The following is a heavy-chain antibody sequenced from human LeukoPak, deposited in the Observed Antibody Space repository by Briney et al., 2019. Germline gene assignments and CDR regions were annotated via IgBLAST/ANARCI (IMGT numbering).Heavy chain of an antibody. CDR2: ISSSGGTT. CDR3: ARGGRSLWFADLLTN. J-gene: IGHJ4*02. V-gene: IGHV3-23*01. CDR1: GFTFSTYA. D-gene: IGHD3-10*01. Sequence: GGSLRLSCAASGFTFSTYAVNWVRQAPGKGLEWVSAISSSGGTTYYADSVKGRFSISRDNAHNSLYLDMNNLRPEDTALYFCARGGRSLWFADLLTNWGQGILVAVPS.